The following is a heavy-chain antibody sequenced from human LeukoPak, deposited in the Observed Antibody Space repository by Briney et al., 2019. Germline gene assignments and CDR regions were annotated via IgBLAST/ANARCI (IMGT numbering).Heavy chain of an antibody. J-gene: IGHJ4*02. Sequence: ASVKVSCKASGYTFTDNYSIHWARQAPGEGLEWMGWIIPKSGGTSYAQNLQGRVTMTSDTSISTAYMELSGLTSDDTAVYYCARERRRGLRGDYWGQGTLVTVSS. CDR3: ARERRRGLRGDY. V-gene: IGHV1-2*02. CDR2: IIPKSGGT. CDR1: GYTFTDNYS. D-gene: IGHD3-16*01.